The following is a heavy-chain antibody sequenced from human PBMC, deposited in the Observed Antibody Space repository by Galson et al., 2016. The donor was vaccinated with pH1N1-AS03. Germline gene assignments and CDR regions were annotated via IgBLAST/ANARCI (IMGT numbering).Heavy chain of an antibody. CDR2: INYSGST. V-gene: IGHV4-59*11. D-gene: IGHD4-17*01. J-gene: IGHJ5*02. CDR1: GGSISSHY. Sequence: LSLTCTVSGGSISSHYWNWIRQPPGKGLEWIGYINYSGSTNYNPSLKSRVTISVDTSKNQFSLKLSSVTAADTAVYCCARHDYGDYVGWFDPWGQGTLVTVSS. CDR3: ARHDYGDYVGWFDP.